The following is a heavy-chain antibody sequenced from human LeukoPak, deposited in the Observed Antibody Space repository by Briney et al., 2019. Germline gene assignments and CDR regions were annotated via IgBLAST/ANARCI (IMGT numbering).Heavy chain of an antibody. D-gene: IGHD3-9*01. V-gene: IGHV4-30-2*01. Sequence: SQTLSLTCTVSGGSISSGGYYWSWIRQPPGKGLEWIGYIYHSGSTYYNPSLKSRVTMSVDTSKNHFSLNLNSVTAADTAVYYCARGYFDWLSFDYWGQGVLVAVSS. CDR2: IYHSGST. CDR3: ARGYFDWLSFDY. CDR1: GGSISSGGYY. J-gene: IGHJ4*02.